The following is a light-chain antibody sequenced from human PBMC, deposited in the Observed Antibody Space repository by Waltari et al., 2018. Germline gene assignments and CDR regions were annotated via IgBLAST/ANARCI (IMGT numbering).Light chain of an antibody. CDR1: QRINNQ. J-gene: IGKJ4*01. CDR2: DAS. CDR3: QKYNSNSLLT. V-gene: IGKV1-5*03. Sequence: DIQMTQSPSTLSASVGDRVTITCRASQRINNQLAWYQQKPGKAPNLLIYDASTLEVGVPSRFRGRGAGTESTLTISSLQPDDFANYYCQKYNSNSLLTFGGGTKVEIK.